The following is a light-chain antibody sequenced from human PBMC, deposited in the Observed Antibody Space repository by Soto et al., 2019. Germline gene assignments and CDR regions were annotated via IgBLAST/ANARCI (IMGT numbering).Light chain of an antibody. V-gene: IGKV3-15*01. CDR1: HRVISN. Sequence: IVVTRSQAKLSESTGERATLAGRVSHRVISNLAWYQQQPGQAPRLLLYCASTSATGIPARFSGSGSGTEFTLTIISLQSEDFTVYYCQQYNNWPPWTFGHGTKVDIK. CDR2: CAS. CDR3: QQYNNWPPWT. J-gene: IGKJ1*01.